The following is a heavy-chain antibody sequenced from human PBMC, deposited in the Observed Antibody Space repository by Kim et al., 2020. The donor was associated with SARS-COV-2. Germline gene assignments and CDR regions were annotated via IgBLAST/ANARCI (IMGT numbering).Heavy chain of an antibody. Sequence: KRLEWVSSISSSSSYIYYAESVKGRFTISRDNAKNSLYLQMKSLRAEDTAGYYCARAYSSGWAYFDYWGHGT. V-gene: IGHV3-21*01. J-gene: IGHJ4*01. D-gene: IGHD6-19*01. CDR2: ISSSSSYI. CDR3: ARAYSSGWAYFDY.